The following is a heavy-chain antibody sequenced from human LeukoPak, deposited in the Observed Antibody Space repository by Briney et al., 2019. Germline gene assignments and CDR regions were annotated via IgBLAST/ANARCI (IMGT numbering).Heavy chain of an antibody. CDR1: GYSFTSYW. J-gene: IGHJ4*02. V-gene: IGHV5-51*01. D-gene: IGHD6-19*01. CDR3: ARHMAASSGWYTGPAFSDY. Sequence: GESLKISCKGSGYSFTSYWIGWVRQMPGKGLEWMGIIYPGDSDTRYSPSFQGQVTISADKSISTAYLQWSSLKASDTAMYYCARHMAASSGWYTGPAFSDYWGQGTLVTVSS. CDR2: IYPGDSDT.